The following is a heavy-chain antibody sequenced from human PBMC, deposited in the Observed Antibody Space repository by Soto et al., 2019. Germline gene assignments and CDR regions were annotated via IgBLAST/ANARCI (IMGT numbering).Heavy chain of an antibody. Sequence: PGGSLRLSCAASGFTFSSYGMHWARQAPGKGLEWVAVISYDGSNKYYADSVKGRFTISRDNSKNTLYLQMNSLRAEDTAVYYCAKDTFYHDSSGYYVFDYWGQGTLVTVSS. V-gene: IGHV3-30*18. CDR1: GFTFSSYG. CDR3: AKDTFYHDSSGYYVFDY. J-gene: IGHJ4*02. D-gene: IGHD3-22*01. CDR2: ISYDGSNK.